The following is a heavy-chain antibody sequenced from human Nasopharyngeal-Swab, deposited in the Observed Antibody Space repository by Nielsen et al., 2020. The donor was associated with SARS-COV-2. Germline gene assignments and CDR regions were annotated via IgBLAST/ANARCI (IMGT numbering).Heavy chain of an antibody. D-gene: IGHD2-21*01. Sequence: GSLILSCVGSGFIFSRYEMNWVRPVPGKGLEWVSYINRSGSPLYDADSVKGRFTISRDNAKNSLYLQMNSLSAEDTAVYYCARASRAIYWGQGILVTVSS. CDR2: INRSGSPL. CDR1: GFIFSRYE. V-gene: IGHV3-48*03. CDR3: ARASRAIY. J-gene: IGHJ4*02.